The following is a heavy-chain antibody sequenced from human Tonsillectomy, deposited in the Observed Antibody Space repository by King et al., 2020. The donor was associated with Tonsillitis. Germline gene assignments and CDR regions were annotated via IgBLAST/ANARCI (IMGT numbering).Heavy chain of an antibody. CDR2: IRSKAYGGTT. CDR1: GFTFGDYA. J-gene: IGHJ4*02. Sequence: QLVQSGGGLVQPGRSLRLSYTASGFTFGDYAMSWFRQAPGKGLEWVGFIRSKAYGGTTEYAASVKGRFTISRDDSKSIAYLQMNSLKTEDTAVYYCTSPSFGVVISDYWGQGTLVTVSS. CDR3: TSPSFGVVISDY. V-gene: IGHV3-49*03. D-gene: IGHD3-3*01.